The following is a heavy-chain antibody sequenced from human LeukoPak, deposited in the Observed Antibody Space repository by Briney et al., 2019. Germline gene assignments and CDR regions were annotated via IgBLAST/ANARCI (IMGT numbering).Heavy chain of an antibody. CDR3: ARHPFATPFDY. CDR1: GGSFSGYY. J-gene: IGHJ4*02. V-gene: IGHV4-34*01. D-gene: IGHD2-15*01. Sequence: SETLSLTCAVYGGSFSGYYWSWIRQPPGKGLEWIGEINHSGSTNYNSSLKSRVTMSLDTSKSQFSLRLSSVTAADTAVYFCARHPFATPFDYWGPGTLVTVSS. CDR2: INHSGST.